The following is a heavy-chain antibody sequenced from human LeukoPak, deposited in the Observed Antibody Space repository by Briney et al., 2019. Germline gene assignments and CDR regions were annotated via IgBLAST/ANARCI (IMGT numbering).Heavy chain of an antibody. V-gene: IGHV3-21*01. CDR1: GFTFSSYG. D-gene: IGHD6-13*01. Sequence: GGSLRLSCAASGFTFSSYGMHWVRQAPGKGLEWVSSISSSSYIYYADSVKGRFTISRDNAKNSLYLQMNSLRAEDTAVYYCARDQMHSSSEYWGQGTLVTVSS. J-gene: IGHJ4*02. CDR3: ARDQMHSSSEY. CDR2: ISSSSYI.